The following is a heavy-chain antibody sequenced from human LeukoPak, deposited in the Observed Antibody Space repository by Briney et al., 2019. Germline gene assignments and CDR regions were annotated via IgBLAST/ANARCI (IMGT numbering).Heavy chain of an antibody. Sequence: SETLSLTCTVSGDSVSSYYWNWIRQPPGKGPEWIGYIHQSGSTNNNPSLRSRAAMSVDTSRNQFSLDLISVTAADTAVYYCARWNDGNHHFDCWGQGTLVTVSA. D-gene: IGHD1-1*01. J-gene: IGHJ4*02. CDR1: GDSVSSYY. CDR2: IHQSGST. CDR3: ARWNDGNHHFDC. V-gene: IGHV4-59*02.